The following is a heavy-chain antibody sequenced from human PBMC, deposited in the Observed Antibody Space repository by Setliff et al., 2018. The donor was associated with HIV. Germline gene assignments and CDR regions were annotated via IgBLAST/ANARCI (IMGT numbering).Heavy chain of an antibody. J-gene: IGHJ3*02. CDR2: FYETGYT. CDR3: ARVREGPTSRRAFDI. Sequence: SETLSLTCTVTGYSISSGYYWGWIRQSPGKGLEWIGSFYETGYTYYNPSLKSRVTISVDRSKNQFSLNVTSVTAADTALYYCARVREGPTSRRAFDIWGQGTMVTVSS. V-gene: IGHV4-38-2*02. D-gene: IGHD1-1*01. CDR1: GYSISSGYY.